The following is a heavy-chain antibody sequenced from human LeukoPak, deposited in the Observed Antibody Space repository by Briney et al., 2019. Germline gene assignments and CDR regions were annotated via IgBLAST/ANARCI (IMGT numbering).Heavy chain of an antibody. CDR1: GFTFSSYA. V-gene: IGHV3-30-3*01. D-gene: IGHD2-2*01. J-gene: IGHJ6*02. CDR3: ARAQFTMRFYYGMDV. CDR2: ISYDGSNK. Sequence: GGSLRLSCAASGFTFSSYAMHWVRQAPGKGLEWVAVISYDGSNKYYANSVKGRFTISRDNSKNTLYLQMNSLRAEDTAVYYCARAQFTMRFYYGMDVWGQGTTVTVSS.